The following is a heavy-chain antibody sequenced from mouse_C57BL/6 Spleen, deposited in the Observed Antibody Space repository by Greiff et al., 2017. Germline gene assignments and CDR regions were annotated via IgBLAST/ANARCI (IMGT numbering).Heavy chain of an antibody. CDR2: IWRGGST. CDR1: GFSFTSYG. D-gene: IGHD4-1*01. CDR3: AKLTGTSGYYAMDY. J-gene: IGHJ4*01. V-gene: IGHV2-5*01. Sequence: QVQLKESGPGLVQPSQSLSITCTVSGFSFTSYGVHWVRQSPGKGLEWLGVIWRGGSTDYNAAFMSRLSITKDNSKSQVFFKMNSLQADDTAIYYCAKLTGTSGYYAMDYWGQGTSVTVSS.